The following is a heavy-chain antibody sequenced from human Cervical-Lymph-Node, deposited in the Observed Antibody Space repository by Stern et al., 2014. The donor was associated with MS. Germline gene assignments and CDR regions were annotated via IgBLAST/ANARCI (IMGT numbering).Heavy chain of an antibody. D-gene: IGHD5-12*01. J-gene: IGHJ6*02. CDR1: GYSFTNYA. CDR2: INTNTGPP. Sequence: VHLVESGSELKKPGASVKVSCKASGYSFTNYAINWVRQAPGQGLEWMGWINTNTGPPTYAQGYTGRFVLSLDTSVSTAYLQISSLKAEDTAVYYCARGGASWLYGMDVWGQGTTVTVSS. V-gene: IGHV7-4-1*02. CDR3: ARGGASWLYGMDV.